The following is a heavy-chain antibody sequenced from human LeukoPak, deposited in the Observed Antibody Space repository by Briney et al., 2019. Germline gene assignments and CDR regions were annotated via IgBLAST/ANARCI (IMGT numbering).Heavy chain of an antibody. Sequence: SETLSLTCAVYGGSFSGYYWSWIRQPPGKGLEWIGEINHSGSTNYNPSLKSRVTISVDTSKNQSSLKLSSVTAADTAVYYCARGRITGTTYYYYYYMDVWGKGTTVTVSS. V-gene: IGHV4-34*01. D-gene: IGHD1-20*01. CDR2: INHSGST. CDR1: GGSFSGYY. CDR3: ARGRITGTTYYYYYYMDV. J-gene: IGHJ6*03.